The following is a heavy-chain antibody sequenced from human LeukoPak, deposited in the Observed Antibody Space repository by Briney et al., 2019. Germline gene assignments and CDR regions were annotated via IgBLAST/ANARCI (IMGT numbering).Heavy chain of an antibody. D-gene: IGHD4-23*01. CDR3: AREQYYGGNSGDLDY. CDR1: GLSLTHDG. V-gene: IGHV1-18*01. J-gene: IGHJ4*02. CDR2: ISFYNGDT. Sequence: ASVTVSRKASGLSLTHDGISWVRQAPGQGLVWMGWISFYNGDTLYAQNFQGRLTMTTDTSTSTAYMELRSLRSDDTAVYYCAREQYYGGNSGDLDYWGQGTLVTVSS.